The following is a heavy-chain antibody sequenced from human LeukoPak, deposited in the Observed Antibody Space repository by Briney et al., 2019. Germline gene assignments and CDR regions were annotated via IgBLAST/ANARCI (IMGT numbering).Heavy chain of an antibody. CDR3: ARDADCSGGSCYSYNWFDP. Sequence: ASVKVSCKASGYSFTSYYMHWVRQAPGQGLEWMGIINPSGGSTSYAQTFQGRVTMTRDMSTSTVYMELSSLRSEDTAVYYCARDADCSGGSCYSYNWFDPWGQGTLVTVSS. CDR1: GYSFTSYY. CDR2: INPSGGST. D-gene: IGHD2-15*01. V-gene: IGHV1-46*01. J-gene: IGHJ5*02.